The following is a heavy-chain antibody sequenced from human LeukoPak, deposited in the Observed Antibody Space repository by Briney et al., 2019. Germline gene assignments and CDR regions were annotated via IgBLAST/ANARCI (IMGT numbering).Heavy chain of an antibody. Sequence: GGSLRLSCAASGFIFSSYSMNWVRQAPGKGLEWVSYISSSSSTIYYVDSVKGRFTISRDNSKNTLYLQMNSLRTEDTAVYYCATLRVWFGDFDYWGQGTLVTVSS. D-gene: IGHD3-10*01. CDR2: ISSSSSTI. J-gene: IGHJ4*02. CDR1: GFIFSSYS. V-gene: IGHV3-48*01. CDR3: ATLRVWFGDFDY.